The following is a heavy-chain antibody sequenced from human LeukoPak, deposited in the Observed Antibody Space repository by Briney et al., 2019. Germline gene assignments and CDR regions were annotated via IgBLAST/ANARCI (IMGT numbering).Heavy chain of an antibody. D-gene: IGHD3-22*01. CDR3: ARHRDVSGYYALDY. V-gene: IGHV4-39*01. J-gene: IGHJ4*02. CDR2: IFFRGNT. CDR1: DDSIISSSYY. Sequence: SETLSLTCSVSDDSIISSSYYWGWIRQPPGKGLEWIGIIFFRGNTNYSPSLKSRVTMSADTSKKQFSLNLKSVTAADTAVYYCARHRDVSGYYALDYWGQGTLVTVSA.